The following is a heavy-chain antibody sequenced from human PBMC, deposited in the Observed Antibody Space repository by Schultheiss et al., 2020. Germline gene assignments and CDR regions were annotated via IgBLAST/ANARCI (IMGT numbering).Heavy chain of an antibody. Sequence: SETLSLTCTVSGGSISSYYWSWIRQPPGKGLEWIGYIYYSGSTYYNPSLKSRVTISVDTSKNQFSLKLSSVTAADTAVYYCARVNDFWSGYRRLDYWGQGTLVTVSS. J-gene: IGHJ4*02. CDR1: GGSISSYY. CDR3: ARVNDFWSGYRRLDY. CDR2: IYYSGST. D-gene: IGHD3-3*01. V-gene: IGHV4-59*08.